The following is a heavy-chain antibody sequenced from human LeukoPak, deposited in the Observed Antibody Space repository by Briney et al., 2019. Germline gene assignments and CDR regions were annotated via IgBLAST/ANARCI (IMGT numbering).Heavy chain of an antibody. CDR1: GFTFTNYW. V-gene: IGHV3-74*01. CDR3: AKVSGGGLYYDGMDV. CDR2: INPDGSTT. D-gene: IGHD1-14*01. Sequence: GGSLRLSCAASGFTFTNYWMFWVRQAPGKGLVWVSGINPDGSTTTYADSVKGRFTISRENAKSTLYLHMNILRVEDTAVYYCAKVSGGGLYYDGMDVWGQGTTVTVSS. J-gene: IGHJ6*02.